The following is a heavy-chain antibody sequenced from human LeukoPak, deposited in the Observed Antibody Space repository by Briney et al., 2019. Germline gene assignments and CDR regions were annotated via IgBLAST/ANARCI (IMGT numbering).Heavy chain of an antibody. V-gene: IGHV1-46*01. CDR3: ARDRVIFLGYCSSTSCSDAFDI. CDR1: GYTFTGYY. J-gene: IGHJ3*02. Sequence: ASVKVSCKASGYTFTGYYMHWVRQAPGQGLEWMAKINPSGGSANYVQKFQGRVTMTRDTSTSTVYMELSSLRSEDTAVYYCARDRVIFLGYCSSTSCSDAFDIWGQGTMVTVSS. CDR2: INPSGGSA. D-gene: IGHD2-2*01.